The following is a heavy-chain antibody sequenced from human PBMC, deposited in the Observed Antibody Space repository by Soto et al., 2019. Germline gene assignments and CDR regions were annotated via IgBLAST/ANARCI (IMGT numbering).Heavy chain of an antibody. J-gene: IGHJ4*02. CDR3: AKSTYCSGGSCYHGDFDY. CDR1: GFTFDDYA. V-gene: IGHV3-9*01. CDR2: ISWNSGSI. D-gene: IGHD2-15*01. Sequence: EVQLVESGGGLVQPGRSLRLSCAASGFTFDDYAMHWVRQAPGKGLEWVSGISWNSGSIGYADSVKGRFTISRDNAKNSLYLQMNRLRAEDTALYYCAKSTYCSGGSCYHGDFDYWGQGTLVTVSS.